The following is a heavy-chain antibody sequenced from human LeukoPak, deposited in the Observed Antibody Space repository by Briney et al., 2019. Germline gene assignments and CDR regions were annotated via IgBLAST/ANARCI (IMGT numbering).Heavy chain of an antibody. D-gene: IGHD4-17*01. J-gene: IGHJ5*02. Sequence: IPSETLSLTCTVSGGSISSYYWSWIRQPAGKGLEWIGRIYTSGSTNYNPSLKSRVTMSVDTSKNQFSLKLSSVTAADTAVYYCARSLMTTVTVWFDPWGQGTLVTVSS. CDR2: IYTSGST. V-gene: IGHV4-4*07. CDR1: GGSISSYY. CDR3: ARSLMTTVTVWFDP.